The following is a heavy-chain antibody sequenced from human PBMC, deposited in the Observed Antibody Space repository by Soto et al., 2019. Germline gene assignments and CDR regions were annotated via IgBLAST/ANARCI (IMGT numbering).Heavy chain of an antibody. CDR2: IYYSENT. Sequence: QVRLQEWGPGLVKPSQTLSLKCSVSGGSITTGGRYWRWIRQLPGKGLEWIGDIYYSENTYYNASLKSRVAISVEAANSQFSMKMSSVTAADTAVYYCAQALVYTGGDGVDIWGKGRLVTVSS. CDR3: AQALVYTGGDGVDI. V-gene: IGHV4-31*02. J-gene: IGHJ3*02. D-gene: IGHD6-6*01. CDR1: GGSITTGGRY.